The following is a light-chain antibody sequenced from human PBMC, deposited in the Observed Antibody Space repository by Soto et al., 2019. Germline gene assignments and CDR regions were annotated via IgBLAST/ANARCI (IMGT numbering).Light chain of an antibody. CDR1: SSDVGGHNY. CDR3: SSYTSSSTL. J-gene: IGLJ1*01. CDR2: AVT. Sequence: QSVLAQPASVSGSRGQSITISCTGTSSDVGGHNYVSWYQQHPGKAPKLMIYAVTDRPSGVSSRFSGSKSGNTASLTISGLQAEDEADYYCSSYTSSSTLFGTGTKVTVL. V-gene: IGLV2-14*01.